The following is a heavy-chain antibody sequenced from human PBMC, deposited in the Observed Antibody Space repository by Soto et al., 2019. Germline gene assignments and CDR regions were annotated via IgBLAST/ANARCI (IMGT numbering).Heavy chain of an antibody. CDR2: IRSKTNNYAT. Sequence: EVQLVESGGGLVQPGGSLKLSCAASGFSFSGSAMHWVRQASGEGLEWVGRIRSKTNNYATSYAASVKGRFTISRDDSKNTAYLLMNSLKTEDTAVYYCTGRAVLSTVTPDYWGQGTLVTVSS. D-gene: IGHD4-4*01. J-gene: IGHJ4*02. CDR1: GFSFSGSA. CDR3: TGRAVLSTVTPDY. V-gene: IGHV3-73*01.